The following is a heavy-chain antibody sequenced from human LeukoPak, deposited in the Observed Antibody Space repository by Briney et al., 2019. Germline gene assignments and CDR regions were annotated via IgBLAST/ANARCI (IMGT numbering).Heavy chain of an antibody. Sequence: GGSLRLSCAASGFTFSSYAMHWVRQAPGKGLEWVAVISYDGSNKYYADSVKGRFTISRDNSKNTLYLQMNSLRAEDTAVYYCARETTYYYGSGGFDPWGQGTLVTVSS. CDR3: ARETTYYYGSGGFDP. V-gene: IGHV3-30*04. J-gene: IGHJ5*02. D-gene: IGHD3-10*01. CDR1: GFTFSSYA. CDR2: ISYDGSNK.